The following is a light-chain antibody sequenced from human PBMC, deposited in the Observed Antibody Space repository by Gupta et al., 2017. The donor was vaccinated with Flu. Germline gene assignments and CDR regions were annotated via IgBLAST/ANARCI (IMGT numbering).Light chain of an antibody. CDR1: QSISNY. CDR3: QQSYNSPLYS. CDR2: AAS. Sequence: DIQMTQSPSSLSASVGDRITIACRASQSISNYLNWYQQKPGKAPKLLIYAASSWQSGVPSRFSGSGYGTDFTLTISSRQPEDFATYYCQQSYNSPLYSFGQGTKMEIK. J-gene: IGKJ2*03. V-gene: IGKV1-39*01.